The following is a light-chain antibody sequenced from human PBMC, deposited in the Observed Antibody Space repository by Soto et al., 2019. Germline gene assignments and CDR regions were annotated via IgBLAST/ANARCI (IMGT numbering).Light chain of an antibody. Sequence: EIVMTQSPATLSVSPGGRVTLSCRASQSVGSDLAWYQQKPGQAPRLLIFAASARATGIPARFSGSGSGTEFTLTLSRLQSEDFALYYCQHYNNWPPEYTFGQGTKLEIK. V-gene: IGKV3-15*01. CDR3: QHYNNWPPEYT. CDR1: QSVGSD. CDR2: AAS. J-gene: IGKJ2*01.